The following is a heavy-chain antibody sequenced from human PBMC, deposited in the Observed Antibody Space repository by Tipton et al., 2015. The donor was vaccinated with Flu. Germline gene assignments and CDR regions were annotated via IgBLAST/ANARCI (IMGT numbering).Heavy chain of an antibody. D-gene: IGHD1-26*01. CDR1: GFTFSRYA. V-gene: IGHV3-23*04. CDR2: ISSRGSST. J-gene: IGHJ4*02. Sequence: QLVQSGGDLVQPGWSLRLSCAASGFTFSRYAMSWVRQAPGKGLEWVSAISSRGSSTYYADSVKGRFTISRDNSKNTLYLQMNSLRAEDTAVYYCARMLGWELRFWGQGTLVTVSS. CDR3: ARMLGWELRF.